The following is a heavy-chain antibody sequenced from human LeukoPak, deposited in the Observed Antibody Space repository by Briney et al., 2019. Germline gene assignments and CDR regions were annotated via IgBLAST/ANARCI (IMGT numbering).Heavy chain of an antibody. Sequence: SETLSLTCTVSGGSISSSSYYWGWIRQPPGKGLEWIGSIYYSGSTYYNPSLKSRVTISVDTSKNQFSLKLSSVTAADTAVYYCATKVDYYDSSGYSYYFDYWGQGTLVTVSS. CDR1: GGSISSSSYY. V-gene: IGHV4-39*07. CDR2: IYYSGST. D-gene: IGHD3-22*01. J-gene: IGHJ4*02. CDR3: ATKVDYYDSSGYSYYFDY.